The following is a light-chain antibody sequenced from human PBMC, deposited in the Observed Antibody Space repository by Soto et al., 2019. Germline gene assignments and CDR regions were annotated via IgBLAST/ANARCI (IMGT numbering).Light chain of an antibody. CDR1: SSDVGSYNL. Sequence: QSVLTQPASLSGSPGQSITISCTGISSDVGSYNLVSWYQQHPGKAPKVMIYEGSKRPSGVSSRFSGSQSGNTASLTISGLQAEDEADYYCCSYAGGSALNYVFGTGTKVTVL. J-gene: IGLJ1*01. V-gene: IGLV2-23*01. CDR3: CSYAGGSALNYV. CDR2: EGS.